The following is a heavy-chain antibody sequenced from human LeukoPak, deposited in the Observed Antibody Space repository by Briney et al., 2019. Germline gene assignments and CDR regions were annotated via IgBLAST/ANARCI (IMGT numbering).Heavy chain of an antibody. CDR2: INHSGST. V-gene: IGHV4-39*07. D-gene: IGHD2-15*01. J-gene: IGHJ6*03. CDR3: ARAGKSEYCSGGSCYSSEAPYYYYMDV. Sequence: SETLSLTCTVSGGSISSSSYYWGWIRQPPGKGLEWIGEINHSGSTNYNPSLKSRVTISVDTSKNQFSLKLSSVTAADTAVYYCARAGKSEYCSGGSCYSSEAPYYYYMDVWGKGTTVTVSS. CDR1: GGSISSSSYY.